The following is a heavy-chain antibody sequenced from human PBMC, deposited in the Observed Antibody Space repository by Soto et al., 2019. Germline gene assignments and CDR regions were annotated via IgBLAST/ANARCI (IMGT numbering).Heavy chain of an antibody. Sequence: SETLSLTCTVSGGSISSYYWSWIRQPPGKGLEWIGYIYYSGSTNYNPSLKSRVTISVDTSENQFSLKLSSVTAADTAVYYCARDSPVDCGGGSCYSSAFDYWGQGTLVTVSS. CDR3: ARDSPVDCGGGSCYSSAFDY. J-gene: IGHJ4*02. V-gene: IGHV4-59*01. CDR1: GGSISSYY. D-gene: IGHD2-15*01. CDR2: IYYSGST.